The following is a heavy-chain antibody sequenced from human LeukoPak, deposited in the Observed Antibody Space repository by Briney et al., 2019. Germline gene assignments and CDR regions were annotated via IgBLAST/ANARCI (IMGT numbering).Heavy chain of an antibody. V-gene: IGHV3-23*01. CDR1: GFTFSSYA. D-gene: IGHD3-22*01. CDR2: ISGSGGST. J-gene: IGHJ4*02. CDR3: AKKDYYDSSGYYDY. Sequence: GGSLRLSCAASGFTFSSYAMSWVRQAPGKGLEWVSAISGSGGSTYYADSVKGRFTISRDNSENTLYLQMNSLRAEDTVVYYCAKKDYYDSSGYYDYWGQGTLVTVSS.